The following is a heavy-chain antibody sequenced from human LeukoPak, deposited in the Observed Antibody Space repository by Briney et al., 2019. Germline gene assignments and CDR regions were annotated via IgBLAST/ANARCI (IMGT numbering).Heavy chain of an antibody. CDR2: IYSGGST. J-gene: IGHJ5*02. Sequence: PGGSLRLSCAASGFTVSSNYMSWVRQAPGKGLEWVSVIYSGGSTYYADSVKGRYTISRDNSKNTLYLQMNSLRAEDTAVYYCARETGGYNWFDPWGQGTLVTVSS. V-gene: IGHV3-53*01. D-gene: IGHD1-14*01. CDR1: GFTVSSNY. CDR3: ARETGGYNWFDP.